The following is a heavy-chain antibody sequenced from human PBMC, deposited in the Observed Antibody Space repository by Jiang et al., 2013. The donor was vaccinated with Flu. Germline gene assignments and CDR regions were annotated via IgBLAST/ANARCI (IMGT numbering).Heavy chain of an antibody. CDR1: GGSVSNTGYY. D-gene: IGHD1-14*01. V-gene: IGHV4-31*03. J-gene: IGHJ4*02. CDR2: IYYSGST. CDR3: ARRGTTVFFDY. Sequence: GSGLVKPSQTLSLTCTVSGGSVSNTGYYWSWIRQHPGKGLELIGYIYYSGSTYYNPSLKSRVSMAVDTSKNQFSLRLRSVTAADTAVYYCARRGTTVFFDYWGRGTLVTVSS.